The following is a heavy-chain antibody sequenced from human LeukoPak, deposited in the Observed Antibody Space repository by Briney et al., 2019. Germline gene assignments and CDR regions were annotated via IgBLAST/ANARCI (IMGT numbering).Heavy chain of an antibody. J-gene: IGHJ6*02. V-gene: IGHV3-23*01. D-gene: IGHD2-2*01. CDR1: GFTFSSYA. Sequence: PGGSLRLSCAASGFTFSSYAMSWVRQAPGKGLEWVSAISGSGGSTNYADSVKGRFTISRDNAKRSLYLQIESLRDDDTAVYHCALSSIHKDYYFGMDVWGQGTTVTVSS. CDR3: ALSSIHKDYYFGMDV. CDR2: ISGSGGST.